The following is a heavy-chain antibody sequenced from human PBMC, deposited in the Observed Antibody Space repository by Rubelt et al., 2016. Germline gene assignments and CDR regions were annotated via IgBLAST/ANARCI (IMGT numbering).Heavy chain of an antibody. CDR2: IYSSGTT. Sequence: QLQLQESGPGLVKPSETLSLTCTVSGDSISRSGYYWGWIRQPPGQGLEWVGTIYSSGTTYHNPSLKSRVTISVDTSKNQFSLKRTAVTAAVSAVYYCERDPRPRLLCSLDYWRQGALVTVSS. J-gene: IGHJ4*02. D-gene: IGHD2-15*01. V-gene: IGHV4-39*07. CDR1: GDSISRSGYY. CDR3: ERDPRPRLLCSLDY.